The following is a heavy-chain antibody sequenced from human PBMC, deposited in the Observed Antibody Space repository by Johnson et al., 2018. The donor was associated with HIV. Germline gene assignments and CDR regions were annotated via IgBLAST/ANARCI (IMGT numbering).Heavy chain of an antibody. D-gene: IGHD5-12*01. CDR3: ARERGYSGYDGDRDAFDI. CDR2: LFSGDTT. CDR1: GFTFSDYY. Sequence: QVQLVESGGGLVQPGGSLRLSCAASGFTFSDYYMSWIRQAPGKGLEWVSVLFSGDTTYYADSVKGRFTISRDNAKNSLYLQMNSLRAEDTAVYYCARERGYSGYDGDRDAFDIWGQGTMVTVSS. J-gene: IGHJ3*02. V-gene: IGHV3-11*04.